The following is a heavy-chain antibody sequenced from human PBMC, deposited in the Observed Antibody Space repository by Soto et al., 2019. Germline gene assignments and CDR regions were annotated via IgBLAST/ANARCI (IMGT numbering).Heavy chain of an antibody. J-gene: IGHJ6*03. D-gene: IGHD3-3*01. CDR2: IKQDGSEK. CDR3: ARVGGNYDFWSGYDYYYYYMDV. Sequence: PGGSLRLSCAASGFTFSSYWMSWVRQAPGKGLEWVANIKQDGSEKYYVDSVKGRFTISRDNAKNSLYLQMNSLRAEDTAVYYCARVGGNYDFWSGYDYYYYYMDVWGKGTTVTVSS. V-gene: IGHV3-7*01. CDR1: GFTFSSYW.